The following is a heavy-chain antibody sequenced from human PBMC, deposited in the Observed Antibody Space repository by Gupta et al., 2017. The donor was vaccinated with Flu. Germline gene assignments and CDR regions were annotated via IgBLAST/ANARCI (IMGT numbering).Heavy chain of an antibody. Sequence: QVQLVQSGAEVKKPGASVKVSCKASGYTFTGHHIHWVRQAPGQGLEWMGRINPNSGGTIYAQKFQGRVTMTRDTSFNTAYMELGSLKFDDSAMYYCARTWIQEWTPDFDYWGQGTLVTVSS. CDR3: ARTWIQEWTPDFDY. D-gene: IGHD5-18*01. V-gene: IGHV1-2*02. J-gene: IGHJ4*02. CDR2: INPNSGGT. CDR1: GYTFTGHH.